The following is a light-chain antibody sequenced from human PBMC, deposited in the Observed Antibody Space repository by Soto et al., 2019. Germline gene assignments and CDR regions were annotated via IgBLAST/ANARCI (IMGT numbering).Light chain of an antibody. Sequence: DIQMTQSPSSLSASVGDRISITCRASQNINRFINWYQQKPGKAPKLLIYTASTLQSGVPSRFSGSGSGTDFTLTISSLQPEDFATYYCQQSNNSPQTFGQGTKVEIK. CDR3: QQSNNSPQT. CDR1: QNINRF. J-gene: IGKJ1*01. CDR2: TAS. V-gene: IGKV1-39*01.